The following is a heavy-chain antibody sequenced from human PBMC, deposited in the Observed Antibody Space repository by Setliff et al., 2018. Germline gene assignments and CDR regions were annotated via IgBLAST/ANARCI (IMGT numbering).Heavy chain of an antibody. Sequence: ASVKVSCKASGYTFTSYYMHWVRQAPGQGLEWMGIINPSGGSTSYAQKFQGRVTMTRDTSTSTVYMELSSLRSEDTAVYYCATSVSWIQLVLYPQGHPEPFDYWGQGTLVTVS. CDR1: GYTFTSYY. D-gene: IGHD5-18*01. CDR2: INPSGGST. CDR3: ATSVSWIQLVLYPQGHPEPFDY. J-gene: IGHJ4*02. V-gene: IGHV1-46*01.